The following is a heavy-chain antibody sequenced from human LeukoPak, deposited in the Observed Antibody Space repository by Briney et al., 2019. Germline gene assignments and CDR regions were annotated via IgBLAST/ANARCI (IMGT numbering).Heavy chain of an antibody. J-gene: IGHJ4*02. Sequence: PSQTLSLTCTVSGGSISNSSSYWGWIRQPPGKGLEWIGSIYYSGSTYYNPSLKSRVTISVDTSKNQFSLKLSSVTAADTAVYYCARHSPVGIFYFDYWGQGTLVTVSS. CDR1: GGSISNSSSY. D-gene: IGHD1-26*01. V-gene: IGHV4-39*01. CDR2: IYYSGST. CDR3: ARHSPVGIFYFDY.